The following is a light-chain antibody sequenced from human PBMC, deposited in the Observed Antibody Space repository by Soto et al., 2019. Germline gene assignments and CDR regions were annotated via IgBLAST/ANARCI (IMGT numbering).Light chain of an antibody. V-gene: IGKV1-5*03. CDR2: KAS. CDR3: KPYNINPEG. Sequence: DIQMTQSPSTLSGSVGDRVTITCRASQTISSWLAWYQQKPGKAPKLLIYKASTLKSGVPSRFSGSGSGTEFTLPIRSRKLDDFPTYYGKPYNINPEGFGQGPKVEL. J-gene: IGKJ1*01. CDR1: QTISSW.